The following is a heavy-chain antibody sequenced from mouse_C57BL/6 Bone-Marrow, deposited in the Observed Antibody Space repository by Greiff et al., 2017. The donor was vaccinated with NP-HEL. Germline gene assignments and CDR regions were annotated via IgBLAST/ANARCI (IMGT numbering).Heavy chain of an antibody. CDR2: IDPEDGET. CDR3: ASPLTTVVAHWYFDV. Sequence: VQLQQSGAELVKPGASVKLSCTASGFNIKDYYMHWVKQRTEQGLEWIGRIDPEDGETKYAPKFQGKATITADTSSNTAYLQLSSLTSEDTAVYYCASPLTTVVAHWYFDVWGTGTTVTVSS. D-gene: IGHD1-1*01. CDR1: GFNIKDYY. V-gene: IGHV14-2*01. J-gene: IGHJ1*03.